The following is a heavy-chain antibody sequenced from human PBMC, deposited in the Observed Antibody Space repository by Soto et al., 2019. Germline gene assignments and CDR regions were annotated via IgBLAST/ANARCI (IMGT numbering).Heavy chain of an antibody. V-gene: IGHV3-74*01. D-gene: IGHD4-17*01. CDR2: INTDGSTT. CDR1: GFTFSSSW. Sequence: GGSLRLSCAASGFTFSSSWMHWVRQAPEKGLVWVSLINTDGSTTSHADSVKGRFTISRDNAKNTLYLQMSSLRAEDTAVYYCARRGTTVTLFDYWGQGTLVTVSS. CDR3: ARRGTTVTLFDY. J-gene: IGHJ4*02.